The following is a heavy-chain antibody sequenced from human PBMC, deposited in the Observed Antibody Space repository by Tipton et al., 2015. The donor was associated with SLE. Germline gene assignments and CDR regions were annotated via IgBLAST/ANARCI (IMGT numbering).Heavy chain of an antibody. CDR3: ASWAVAGTVDY. CDR2: INHSGST. J-gene: IGHJ4*02. V-gene: IGHV4-34*01. Sequence: LRLSCAVYGGSFSGYYWSWIRQPPGKGLEWIGEINHSGSTNYNPSLKSRVTISVDTSKNQFSLKLSSVTAADTAVYYCASWAVAGTVDYWGQGTLVTVSS. CDR1: GGSFSGYY. D-gene: IGHD6-19*01.